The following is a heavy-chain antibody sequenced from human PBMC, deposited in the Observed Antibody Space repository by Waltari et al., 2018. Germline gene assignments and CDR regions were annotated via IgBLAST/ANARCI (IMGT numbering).Heavy chain of an antibody. CDR3: ARDEARYYDIMTGGGYYGLDV. D-gene: IGHD3-9*01. J-gene: IGHJ6*02. CDR1: GGSIRSGSVD. CDR2: IFTSGST. Sequence: QVQLQESGPGLVRPSQTLSLTCTVSGGSIRSGSVDGTWIRKPAGKGREWVGHIFTSGSTKYNPSLKSLVSVSLDTSETQFSRRLSSVTAADTAVYYCARDEARYYDIMTGGGYYGLDVWGQGTTVTVSS. V-gene: IGHV4-61*02.